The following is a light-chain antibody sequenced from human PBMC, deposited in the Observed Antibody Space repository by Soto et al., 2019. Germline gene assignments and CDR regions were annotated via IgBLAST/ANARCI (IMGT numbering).Light chain of an antibody. V-gene: IGLV2-8*01. CDR1: SSDVGGYNY. CDR3: SSYAGNNKLV. Sequence: QSVLTQPPSASGSPGQSVTISCTGTSSDVGGYNYVSWYQQHPGKAPKLMIYEVSKRPSGVPDRFSGSKSGNTASLTASGLQAEDEADYYCSSYAGNNKLVFGGGTKLTVL. J-gene: IGLJ2*01. CDR2: EVS.